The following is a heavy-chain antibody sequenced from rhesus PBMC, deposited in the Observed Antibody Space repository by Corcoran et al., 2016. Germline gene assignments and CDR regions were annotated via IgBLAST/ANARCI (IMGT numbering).Heavy chain of an antibody. CDR2: VYGNSSNT. Sequence: QVQLQESGPGLVRPSETLSLTCTVSGGSISGYYHWNWIRQPPGKGLEWIGGVYGNSSNTHYNPSLKSRVTISKDTSKNQFSLNLSSVTVADTAVYYCARKIAGPTISTFDYWGQGVLVSVSS. CDR3: ARKIAGPTISTFDY. D-gene: IGHD1-14*01. J-gene: IGHJ4*01. V-gene: IGHV4-143*01. CDR1: GGSISGYYH.